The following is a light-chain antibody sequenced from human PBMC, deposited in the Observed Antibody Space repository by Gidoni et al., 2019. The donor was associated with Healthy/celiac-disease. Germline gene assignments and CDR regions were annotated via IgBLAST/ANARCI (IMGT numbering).Light chain of an antibody. CDR2: DVT. Sequence: QSALTQPPSASASPGPSVTISCTGTSSDVGAYNYVSWYQHHPGKAPKLMIYDVTKRPSGVPDRFSGSKSGDTASLTVSGLQTEDEADYYCSSYGGRNKVIFGGGTKLTVL. J-gene: IGLJ2*01. CDR1: SSDVGAYNY. V-gene: IGLV2-8*01. CDR3: SSYGGRNKVI.